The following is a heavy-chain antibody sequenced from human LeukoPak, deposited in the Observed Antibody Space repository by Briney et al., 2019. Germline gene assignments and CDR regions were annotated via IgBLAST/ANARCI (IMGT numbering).Heavy chain of an antibody. CDR1: GFTFSSYA. V-gene: IGHV3-23*01. CDR2: ISSSGGST. J-gene: IGHJ4*02. Sequence: GGSLRLSCAASGFTFSSYAMSWVRQAPGKGLEWVSTISSSGGSTYYADSVKGRFTISRDNSKNTLYLQMNSLRAEDTAVYYCAKVDTAVVTPYYFDYWGQGTLVTVSS. CDR3: AKVDTAVVTPYYFDY. D-gene: IGHD5-18*01.